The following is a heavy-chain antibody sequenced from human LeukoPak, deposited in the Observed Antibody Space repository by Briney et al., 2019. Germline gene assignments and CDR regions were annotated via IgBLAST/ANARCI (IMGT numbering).Heavy chain of an antibody. CDR1: GGTFSSYD. Sequence: ASVKVSCKASGGTFSSYDLSWVRQAPGQGLEWMGRIIPVFGTTTYAQKFQGRVTITADESTTTAYMELRRLTSEDTAMYYCARGLGTRWFFDYWGQGTLVTVSS. J-gene: IGHJ4*02. V-gene: IGHV1-69*13. CDR2: IIPVFGTT. CDR3: ARGLGTRWFFDY. D-gene: IGHD1-1*01.